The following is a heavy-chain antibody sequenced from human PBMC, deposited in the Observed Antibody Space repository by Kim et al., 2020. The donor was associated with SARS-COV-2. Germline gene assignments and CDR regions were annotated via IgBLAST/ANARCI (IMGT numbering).Heavy chain of an antibody. J-gene: IGHJ6*04. V-gene: IGHV1-69*13. D-gene: IGHD5-18*01. CDR2: IIPIFGTA. Sequence: SVKVSCKASGGTFSSYAISWVRQAPGQGLEWMGGIIPIFGTANYAQKFQGRVTITADESTSTAYMELSSLRSEDTAVYYCARGGDTFFYYSYYGMDVWGDGNTVTVSS. CDR3: ARGGDTFFYYSYYGMDV. CDR1: GGTFSSYA.